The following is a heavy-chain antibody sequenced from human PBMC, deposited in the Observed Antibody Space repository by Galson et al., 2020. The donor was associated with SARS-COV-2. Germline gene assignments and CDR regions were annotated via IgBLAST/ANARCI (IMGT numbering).Heavy chain of an antibody. CDR1: GYPFIDFY. CDR2: INPRSGAS. J-gene: IGHJ5*02. CDR3: VRGQQAGGAVAEMFDP. V-gene: IGHV1-2*02. D-gene: IGHD3-16*01. Sequence: GESLKISCKASGYPFIDFYIHWIRQAPGQGLEWMGWINPRSGASNYAHEFKARVTMTRVTYMNTVYMEMTSLKTDDTATYYCVRGQQAGGAVAEMFDPWGQGTLVVVSS.